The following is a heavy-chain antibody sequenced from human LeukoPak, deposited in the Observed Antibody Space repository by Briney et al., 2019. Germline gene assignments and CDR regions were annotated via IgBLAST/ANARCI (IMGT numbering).Heavy chain of an antibody. CDR1: GGSFSDYY. CDR3: ARGYDSRPVDY. V-gene: IGHV4-30-4*01. J-gene: IGHJ4*02. D-gene: IGHD3-22*01. CDR2: IYYSGST. Sequence: SETLSLTCAVYGGSFSDYYWSWIRQPPGKGLEWIGYIYYSGSTYYNPSLKSRVTISVDTSKNQFSLKLSSVTAADTAVYYCARGYDSRPVDYWGQGTLVTVSS.